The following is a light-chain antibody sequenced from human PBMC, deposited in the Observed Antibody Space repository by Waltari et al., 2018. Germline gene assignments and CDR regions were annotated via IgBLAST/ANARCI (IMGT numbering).Light chain of an antibody. V-gene: IGKV1-5*01. J-gene: IGKJ1*01. CDR1: QSISSS. Sequence: DIQMTQSPSTLSASVGDRLTITCRASQSISSSLAWYQQKPGKAPKVLIYDASTLERGVPSRFSGSGSGTEFTLTFSSLQPDDSATYYCQRYNGRSGTFGQGTKVEIK. CDR2: DAS. CDR3: QRYNGRSGT.